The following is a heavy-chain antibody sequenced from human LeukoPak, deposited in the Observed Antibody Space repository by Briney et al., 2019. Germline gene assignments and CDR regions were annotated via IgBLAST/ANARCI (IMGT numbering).Heavy chain of an antibody. D-gene: IGHD3-3*01. CDR1: GGSISSSSYY. CDR2: IYYSGST. J-gene: IGHJ4*02. V-gene: IGHV4-39*07. Sequence: SETLSLTCTVSGGSISSSSYYWGWIRQPPGKGLEWIGSIYYSGSTYYTPSLKSRVTISVDTSKNQFSLTLHSVTAADTAVYYCAREGGYDFWSGYDYWGQGTLVTVSS. CDR3: AREGGYDFWSGYDY.